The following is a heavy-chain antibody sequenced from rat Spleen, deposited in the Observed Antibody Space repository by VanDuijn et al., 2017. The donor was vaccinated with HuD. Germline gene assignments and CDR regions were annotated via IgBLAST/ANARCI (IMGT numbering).Heavy chain of an antibody. CDR1: GLSLTSNS. V-gene: IGHV2-47*01. Sequence: QVQLKESGPGLVQPSQTLSLTCTVSGLSLTSNSVSWIRQPPGKGLEWMGGVWGDGDIDYDSGLKSRLSISRDTSKNQLFLEMSSLQTDDTAIYFCTRGDYSGYSWFAYWGQGTLVTVSS. CDR3: TRGDYSGYSWFAY. CDR2: VWGDGDI. D-gene: IGHD1-2*01. J-gene: IGHJ3*01.